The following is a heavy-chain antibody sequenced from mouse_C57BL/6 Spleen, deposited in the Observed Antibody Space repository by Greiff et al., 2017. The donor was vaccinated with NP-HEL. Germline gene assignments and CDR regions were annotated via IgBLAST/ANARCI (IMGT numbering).Heavy chain of an antibody. J-gene: IGHJ1*03. CDR3: ARPIATVVADWYFDV. CDR1: GFTFSDYY. V-gene: IGHV5-12*01. Sequence: EVKLVESGGGLVQPGGSLKLSCAASGFTFSDYYMYWVRQTPEKRLEWVAYISNGGGSTYYPDSVKGRFTISRDTAKNTLYLQMSRLKSEDTAMYACARPIATVVADWYFDVWGTGTTVTVSS. D-gene: IGHD1-1*01. CDR2: ISNGGGST.